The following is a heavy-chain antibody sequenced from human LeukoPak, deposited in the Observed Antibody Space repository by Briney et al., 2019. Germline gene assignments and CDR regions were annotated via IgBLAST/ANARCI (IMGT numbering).Heavy chain of an antibody. D-gene: IGHD6-13*01. CDR1: GGTFSSYA. Sequence: LVASVKVSCKASGGTFSSYAINWVRQATGQGLEWMGWMNPNSGNTGYAQKFQGRATMTRNTSISTAYMELSSLRSEDTAVYYCARGMYSSSWYPDLWGQGTLVTVSS. V-gene: IGHV1-8*02. CDR3: ARGMYSSSWYPDL. CDR2: MNPNSGNT. J-gene: IGHJ4*02.